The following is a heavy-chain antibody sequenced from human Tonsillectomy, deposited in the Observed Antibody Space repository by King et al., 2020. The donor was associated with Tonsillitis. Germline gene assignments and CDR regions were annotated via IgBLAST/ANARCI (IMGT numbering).Heavy chain of an antibody. CDR1: GGTFSSYA. V-gene: IGHV1-69*04. CDR3: ARDEGATVAGLYGMDV. D-gene: IGHD6-19*01. CDR2: IIPILGIA. Sequence: QVQLVQSGAEVKKPGSSVKVSCKASGGTFSSYAISWVRQAPGQGLEWMGRIIPILGIANYAQKFQGRVTTTADKSTSTAYMELSSLRSEDTAVYYCARDEGATVAGLYGMDVWGQGTTVTVSS. J-gene: IGHJ6*02.